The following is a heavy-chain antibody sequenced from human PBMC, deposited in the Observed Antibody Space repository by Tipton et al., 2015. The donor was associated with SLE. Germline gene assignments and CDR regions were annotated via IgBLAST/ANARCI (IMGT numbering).Heavy chain of an antibody. V-gene: IGHV1-46*01. Sequence: QSGPEVKKPGASVKVSCKASGYIFINYCMHWVRQAPGQGLEWMGIINPNGGGTRYAQKFQGRVTMTRETSTSTVYMELSSLRSDDTAVYYCAIAVAGTLFFDHWGQGTLVTVSS. CDR2: INPNGGGT. D-gene: IGHD6-19*01. J-gene: IGHJ4*02. CDR1: GYIFINYC. CDR3: AIAVAGTLFFDH.